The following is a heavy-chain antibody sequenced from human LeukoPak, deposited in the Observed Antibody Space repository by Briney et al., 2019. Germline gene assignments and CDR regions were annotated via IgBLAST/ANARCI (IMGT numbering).Heavy chain of an antibody. CDR1: GFTFNTYT. CDR2: ISSGTSYI. J-gene: IGHJ1*01. CDR3: ARDSESSMIVETPEYFQH. Sequence: GGSLRLSCAASGFTFNTYTMNWVRQAPGKGLEWVSSISSGTSYIYYADSVKGRFTISRDNAKNSLYLQMNSLRAEDTAVYYCARDSESSMIVETPEYFQHWGQGTLVTVSS. D-gene: IGHD3-22*01. V-gene: IGHV3-21*01.